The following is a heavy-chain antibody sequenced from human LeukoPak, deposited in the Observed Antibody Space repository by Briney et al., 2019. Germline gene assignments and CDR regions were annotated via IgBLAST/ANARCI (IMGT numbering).Heavy chain of an antibody. CDR1: GGSISSGGYY. J-gene: IGHJ6*02. Sequence: SETLSLTCTVSGGSISSGGYYWSWIRQHPGKGLEWIGYIYYSGSTYYNPSLKSRVTISVDTSKNQFSLKLSSVTAADTAVYYCARSRSITMVRGVIIYGMDVWGQGTTVTVSS. CDR3: ARSRSITMVRGVIIYGMDV. CDR2: IYYSGST. V-gene: IGHV4-31*03. D-gene: IGHD3-10*01.